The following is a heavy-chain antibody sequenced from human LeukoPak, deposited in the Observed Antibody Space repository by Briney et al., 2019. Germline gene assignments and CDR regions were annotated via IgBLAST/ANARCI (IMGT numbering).Heavy chain of an antibody. CDR1: GFSFRDFG. CDR3: AKWEGTRQFYFGY. Sequence: SRSLRLSCAVSGFSFRDFGFHWVRQAPGKGLEWVAVTWFDGRQKYYADSVKGRFTISRDNPKNTLYLEMNSLRVEDTAVYYCAKWEGTRQFYFGYWGQGALVTVSS. CDR2: TWFDGRQK. J-gene: IGHJ4*02. D-gene: IGHD1-26*01. V-gene: IGHV3-33*06.